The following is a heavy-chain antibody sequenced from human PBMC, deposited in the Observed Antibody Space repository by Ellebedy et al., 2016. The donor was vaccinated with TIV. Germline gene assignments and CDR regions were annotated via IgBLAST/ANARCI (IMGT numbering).Heavy chain of an antibody. CDR2: ISVYNGNT. V-gene: IGHV1-18*04. J-gene: IGHJ6*02. D-gene: IGHD3-9*01. CDR3: ARDKGFDWLFSYSYDHGMDV. Sequence: ASVKVSCKASGYTFRTYGISWVRQAPGQGLEWMGWISVYNGNTNYAQNLQGRVTMTTDTSTSTAYMELRSLRSDDTAVYYCARDKGFDWLFSYSYDHGMDVWGQGTTVTVSS. CDR1: GYTFRTYG.